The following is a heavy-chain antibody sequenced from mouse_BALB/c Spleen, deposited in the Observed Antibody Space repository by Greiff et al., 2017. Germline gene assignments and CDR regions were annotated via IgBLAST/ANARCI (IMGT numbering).Heavy chain of an antibody. J-gene: IGHJ3*01. CDR3: AREGTTATWGFAY. D-gene: IGHD2-14*01. CDR2: IDPENGNT. V-gene: IGHV14-1*02. Sequence: VQLQQSGAELVRPGALVKLSCKASGFNIKDYYMHWVKQRPEQGLEWIGWIDPENGNTIYDPKFQGKASITADTSSNTAYLQLSSLTSEDTAVYYCAREGTTATWGFAYWGQGTLVTVSA. CDR1: GFNIKDYY.